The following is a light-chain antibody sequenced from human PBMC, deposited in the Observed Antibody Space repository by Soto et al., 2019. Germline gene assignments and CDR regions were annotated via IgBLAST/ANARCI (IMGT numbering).Light chain of an antibody. J-gene: IGLJ2*01. Sequence: QSVLTQPPSVSGAPGQRVTISCTGSSSNIGAGYDVHWYQQLPGTAPKLLIYGNSNRPSGVPDQFSGSKSGTSASLAITGLQAEDEADYYCQSYDSSLSGSRVFVGGTKLTVL. CDR2: GNS. CDR1: SSNIGAGYD. CDR3: QSYDSSLSGSRV. V-gene: IGLV1-40*01.